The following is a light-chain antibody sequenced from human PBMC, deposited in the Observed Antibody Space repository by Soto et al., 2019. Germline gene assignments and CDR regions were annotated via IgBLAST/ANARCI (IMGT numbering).Light chain of an antibody. V-gene: IGKV1-5*03. Sequence: DIQLTQSHSTLSASVGERVTLTCLASQSISSWLAWYQQKPGKAPKLLIYKASTLKSGVPPRFSGSGSGTEFTLTISSLQPDDFATYYCQHYNSYSEAFGQGTKVDIK. CDR3: QHYNSYSEA. J-gene: IGKJ1*01. CDR1: QSISSW. CDR2: KAS.